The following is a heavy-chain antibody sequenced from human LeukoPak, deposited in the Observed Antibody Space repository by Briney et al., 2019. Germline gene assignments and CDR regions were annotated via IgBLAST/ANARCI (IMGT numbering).Heavy chain of an antibody. V-gene: IGHV3-23*01. CDR2: ISDTGNT. D-gene: IGHD2-15*01. CDR1: GITFTNAW. CDR3: AKAPVTTCRGAFCYPFDY. Sequence: GGSLRLSCAVSGITFTNAWMSWVRQAPGKGLEWVSAISDTGNTYHADSVKGRFTISRDSSKNTLFLQMNRLRPEDAAVYYCAKAPVTTCRGAFCYPFDYWGLGTLVTVSS. J-gene: IGHJ4*02.